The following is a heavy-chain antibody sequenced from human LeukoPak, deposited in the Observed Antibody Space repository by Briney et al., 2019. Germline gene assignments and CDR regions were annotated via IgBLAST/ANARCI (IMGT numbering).Heavy chain of an antibody. V-gene: IGHV3-23*01. CDR3: AKDSAKKYDDY. J-gene: IGHJ4*02. Sequence: GGSLRLSCAASGFTFSSYAMSWVRQAPGKGLEWAPGISGSDGSTNYADSVKGRFTISRENSKNTLYLQMNSLRAEDTAVYYCAKDSAKKYDDYWGQGTLVTVSS. CDR1: GFTFSSYA. CDR2: ISGSDGST. D-gene: IGHD2/OR15-2a*01.